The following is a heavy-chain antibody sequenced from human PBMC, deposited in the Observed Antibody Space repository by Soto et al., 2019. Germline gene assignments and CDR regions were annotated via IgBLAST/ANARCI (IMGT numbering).Heavy chain of an antibody. Sequence: QVQLVQSGAEVRKPGASVTVSCRSSGDSFNDYYIHWVRQAPGQGFEWMGWINPNGGVTKYAQKFHGWVSMTRDTSIRTVYMQLSRRRSDDTAVYYCARESGGATATLDYYYFYMDVWGTGTTVTVSS. CDR3: ARESGGATATLDYYYFYMDV. CDR1: GDSFNDYY. J-gene: IGHJ6*03. D-gene: IGHD5-12*01. CDR2: INPNGGVT. V-gene: IGHV1-2*04.